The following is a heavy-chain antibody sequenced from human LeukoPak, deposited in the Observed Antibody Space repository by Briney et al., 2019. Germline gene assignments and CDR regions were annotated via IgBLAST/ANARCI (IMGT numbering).Heavy chain of an antibody. D-gene: IGHD5-18*01. CDR2: IKSKSDGGTT. CDR1: GFTFSSYA. V-gene: IGHV3-15*01. Sequence: PGGSLRLSCEASGFTFSSYAMSWVRQAPGKGLEWVGRIKSKSDGGTTDYAAPVKGRFTISRDDSKNTLYLEMNSLKTEDTALYYCTTGGYSYGNWGQGILVTVSS. CDR3: TTGGYSYGN. J-gene: IGHJ4*02.